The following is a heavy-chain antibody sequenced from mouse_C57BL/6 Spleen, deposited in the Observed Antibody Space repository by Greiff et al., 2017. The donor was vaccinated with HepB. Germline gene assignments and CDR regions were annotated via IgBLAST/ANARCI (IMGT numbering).Heavy chain of an antibody. CDR3: ARGRRWSNAFDY. V-gene: IGHV1-52*01. D-gene: IGHD2-5*01. J-gene: IGHJ2*01. CDR1: GYTFTSYW. CDR2: IDPSDSET. Sequence: QVQLQQPGAELVRPGSSVKLSCKASGYTFTSYWMHWVKQRPIQGLEWIGNIDPSDSETHYNQKFKDKATLTVDKSSSTAYMQLSSLTSEDSAVYYCARGRRWSNAFDYWGQGTTLTVSS.